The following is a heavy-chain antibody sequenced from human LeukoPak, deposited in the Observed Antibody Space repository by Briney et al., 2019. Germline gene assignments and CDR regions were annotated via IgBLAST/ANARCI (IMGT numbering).Heavy chain of an antibody. J-gene: IGHJ4*02. CDR1: GFTFDSYA. CDR2: FASGRSP. V-gene: IGHV3-23*05. Sequence: PGGSLRLSCVASGFTFDSYALAWVRQAPGKGLEWVSSFASGRSPSYAHTVKGRLTMSRDDAKNTVYLQMDNLGAEDTAMYFCARQFCSAGTCYFDSWGQGSLVAVSS. D-gene: IGHD2-15*01. CDR3: ARQFCSAGTCYFDS.